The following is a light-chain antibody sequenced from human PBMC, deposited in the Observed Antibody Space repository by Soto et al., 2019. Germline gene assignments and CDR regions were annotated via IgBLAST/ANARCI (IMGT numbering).Light chain of an antibody. CDR1: SSDVGGYNF. V-gene: IGLV2-8*01. J-gene: IGLJ2*01. CDR3: SSYAGSKNFV. Sequence: QSALTQPPSASGSPGQSVTISCTGTSSDVGGYNFVSWYQQYPGKAPKLMIYEVSKRPSGVPDRFSGSKSGNAASLTVSGLQAEDEADYYCSSYAGSKNFVFGGGTKLTVL. CDR2: EVS.